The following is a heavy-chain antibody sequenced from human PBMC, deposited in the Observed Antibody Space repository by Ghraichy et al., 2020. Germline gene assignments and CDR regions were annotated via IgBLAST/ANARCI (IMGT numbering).Heavy chain of an antibody. V-gene: IGHV1-69*06. J-gene: IGHJ4*02. CDR1: GGTFSSYA. D-gene: IGHD3-22*01. CDR3: ARYYDSSGYYYSGFDY. CDR2: IIPIFGTA. Sequence: SVKVSCKASGGTFSSYAISWVRQAPGQGLEWMGGIIPIFGTANYAQKFQGRVTITADKSTSTAYMELSSLRSEDTAVYYCARYYDSSGYYYSGFDYWGQGTLVTVSS.